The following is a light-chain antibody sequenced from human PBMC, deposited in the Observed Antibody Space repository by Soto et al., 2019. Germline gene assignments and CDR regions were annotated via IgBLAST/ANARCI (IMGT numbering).Light chain of an antibody. CDR1: QSVSSY. CDR2: DAS. Sequence: IGLTQSPATLSLSPGERATLSCRASQSVSSYLAWYQQKPGQAPRLLIYDASNRATGIPARFSGSGSGTDFTLTISSLEPEDFAVYYCQQYGSSPLWTFGQGTKVDIK. CDR3: QQYGSSPLWT. J-gene: IGKJ1*01. V-gene: IGKV3-11*01.